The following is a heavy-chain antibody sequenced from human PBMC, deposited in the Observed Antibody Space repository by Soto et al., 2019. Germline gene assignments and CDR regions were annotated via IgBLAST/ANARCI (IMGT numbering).Heavy chain of an antibody. V-gene: IGHV3-23*01. CDR1: VFTFSSYS. CDR3: AKKVNSGPGSQYFDY. D-gene: IGHD3-10*01. CDR2: FRTGGDDGTT. J-gene: IGHJ4*02. Sequence: WSLRLSCSASVFTFSSYSMSWFRQAPGKGLEWVSGFRTGGDDGTTYYADSVKGRFTISRDNSKNTLFLQMNSLRVEDTAIYYCAKKVNSGPGSQYFDYWGQGTLVTFSS.